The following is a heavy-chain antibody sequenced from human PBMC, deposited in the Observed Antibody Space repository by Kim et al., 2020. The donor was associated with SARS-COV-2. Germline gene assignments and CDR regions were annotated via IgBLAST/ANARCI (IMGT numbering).Heavy chain of an antibody. Sequence: QKLQGRVTMTTDTSTSTAYMELRSLRSDDTAVYYCARGLDYGGNSAEFDYWGQGTLVTVSS. V-gene: IGHV1-18*01. J-gene: IGHJ4*02. D-gene: IGHD4-17*01. CDR3: ARGLDYGGNSAEFDY.